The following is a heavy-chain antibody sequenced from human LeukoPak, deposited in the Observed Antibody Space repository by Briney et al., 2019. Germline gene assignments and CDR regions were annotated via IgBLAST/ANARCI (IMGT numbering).Heavy chain of an antibody. V-gene: IGHV4-34*01. Sequence: SETLSLTCAVYGGSFSGYYWSWIPQPPGKGLEWIGEINHSGSTNYNPSLKSRVTISVDTSKNQFSLKLSSVTAADTAVYYCATGSGAGYWGQGTLVTVSS. CDR2: INHSGST. D-gene: IGHD2-15*01. CDR1: GGSFSGYY. J-gene: IGHJ4*02. CDR3: ATGSGAGY.